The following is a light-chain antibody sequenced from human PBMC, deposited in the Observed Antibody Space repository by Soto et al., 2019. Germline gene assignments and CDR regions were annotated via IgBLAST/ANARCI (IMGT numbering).Light chain of an antibody. CDR3: QHYGSSPFT. CDR1: QSVSSSY. V-gene: IGKV3-20*01. Sequence: EIVLTQSPGTLSLSPGERATLSCRASQSVSSSYLAWYQQKPGQAPRLLVYGASSRATGIPDRFSGSGSGKDLTLTSSRVEPEYFAVYYCQHYGSSPFTFGPGNRVDIK. J-gene: IGKJ3*01. CDR2: GAS.